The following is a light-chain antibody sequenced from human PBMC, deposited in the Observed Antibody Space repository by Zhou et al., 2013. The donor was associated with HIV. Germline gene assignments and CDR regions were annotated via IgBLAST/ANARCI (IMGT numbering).Light chain of an antibody. CDR1: QDISNY. CDR3: QQYHSYPPGT. Sequence: DIQMTQSPSTLSASVGDRVTITCQASQDISNYLNWYQLKPGIAPELLIYDASYLETGVPSRFSGSGSGTDFTLTISCLQSEDVATYYCQQYHSYPPGTFGQGTKVEI. CDR2: DAS. V-gene: IGKV1-33*01. J-gene: IGKJ1*01.